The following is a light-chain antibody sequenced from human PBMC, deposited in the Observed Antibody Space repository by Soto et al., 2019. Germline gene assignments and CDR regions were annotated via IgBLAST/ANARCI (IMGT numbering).Light chain of an antibody. J-gene: IGLJ2*01. CDR2: GNS. Sequence: QSVPTQPPSVSGAPGQRVTISCTGSSSNIGAGYDVHWYQQLPGTAPKLLIYGNSNRPSGVPDRFSGSKSGTSASLAITGLQAEDEADYYCQSYDSSLSAFVVFGGGTQLTVL. CDR1: SSNIGAGYD. V-gene: IGLV1-40*01. CDR3: QSYDSSLSAFVV.